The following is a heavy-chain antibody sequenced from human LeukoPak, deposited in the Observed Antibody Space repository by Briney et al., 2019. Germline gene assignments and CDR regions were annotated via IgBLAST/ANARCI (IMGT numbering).Heavy chain of an antibody. J-gene: IGHJ4*02. V-gene: IGHV3-30*04. CDR2: ISYDGSNK. CDR1: GFTFSSYA. Sequence: GGSLRLSCAASGFTFSSYAMHWVRQAPGKGLGWVAVISYDGSNKYYADSVRGRFTISRDNSKNTLYLQMNSLRAEDTAVYYCARDPQWLVRPLYYFDYWGQGTLVTVSS. D-gene: IGHD6-19*01. CDR3: ARDPQWLVRPLYYFDY.